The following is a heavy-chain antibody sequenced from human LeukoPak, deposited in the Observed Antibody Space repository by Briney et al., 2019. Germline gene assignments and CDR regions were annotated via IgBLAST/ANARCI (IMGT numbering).Heavy chain of an antibody. CDR2: IYYSGST. CDR3: ARQNYDILTGYYTDAFDI. CDR1: GGSISSYY. J-gene: IGHJ3*02. Sequence: SETLSLTCTVSGGSISSYYWSWIRQPPGKGLEWIGYIYYSGSTNYSPSLKSRVTISVDTSKNQFSLKLSSVTAADTAVYYCARQNYDILTGYYTDAFDIWGQGTMVTVSS. V-gene: IGHV4-59*01. D-gene: IGHD3-9*01.